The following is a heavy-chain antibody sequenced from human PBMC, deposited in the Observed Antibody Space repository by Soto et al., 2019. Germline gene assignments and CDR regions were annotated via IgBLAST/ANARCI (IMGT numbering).Heavy chain of an antibody. CDR2: IYHSGST. CDR3: ARDGAAALFRPPLTF. CDR1: GGSISSTNW. V-gene: IGHV4-4*02. D-gene: IGHD6-13*01. J-gene: IGHJ4*02. Sequence: QVQLQESDPGLVRPSGTLSLTCAVSGGSISSTNWWSWVRQPPGKGLEWIGEIYHSGSTNYNPSLKSRVTMSVDKSKNRFSLRLSSETAADTAVYYCARDGAAALFRPPLTFWGQGTLVTVSS.